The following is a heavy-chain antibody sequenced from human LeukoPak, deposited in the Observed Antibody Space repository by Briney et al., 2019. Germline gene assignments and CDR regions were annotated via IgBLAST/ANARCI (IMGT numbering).Heavy chain of an antibody. Sequence: SVKVSCKASGGTFRSYAISWVRQAPGQGLEWMGGITPIFGTANYAQKCQGRVTITAAESTSTAYMELSSLRSEDTAVYYCAREFYGPYYYGMDVWGQGTTVTVSS. CDR1: GGTFRSYA. D-gene: IGHD4-17*01. J-gene: IGHJ6*02. V-gene: IGHV1-69*01. CDR2: ITPIFGTA. CDR3: AREFYGPYYYGMDV.